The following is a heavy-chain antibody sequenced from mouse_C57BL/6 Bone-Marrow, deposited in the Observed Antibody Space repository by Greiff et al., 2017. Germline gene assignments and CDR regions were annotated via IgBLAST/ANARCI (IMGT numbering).Heavy chain of an antibody. J-gene: IGHJ3*01. V-gene: IGHV1-53*01. CDR1: GYTFTSYW. Sequence: VQLQQPGTELVKPGASVKLSCKASGYTFTSYWMHWVKQRPGQGLEWIGNINPSNGGTNYNEKFKSKATLTVDKSSSTAYMQLSSLTSEDSAVYYCARWGRGYYAWFAYWGQGTLVTVSA. CDR2: INPSNGGT. CDR3: ARWGRGYYAWFAY. D-gene: IGHD2-3*01.